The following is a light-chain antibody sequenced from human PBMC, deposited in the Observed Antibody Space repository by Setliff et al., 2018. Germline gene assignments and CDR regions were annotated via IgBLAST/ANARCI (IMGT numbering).Light chain of an antibody. J-gene: IGLJ2*01. CDR2: DNN. CDR3: GTWDSSLSAVV. CDR1: GSNIGNNY. V-gene: IGLV1-51*01. Sequence: QSALTQPPSVSAAPGQKVTISCSGSGSNIGNNYVSWYQQLPGTAPKLLIYDNNKRPSGIPDRFSGPKSGTSATLGITGLQTGDEADYYCGTWDSSLSAVVFGGGTKVTVL.